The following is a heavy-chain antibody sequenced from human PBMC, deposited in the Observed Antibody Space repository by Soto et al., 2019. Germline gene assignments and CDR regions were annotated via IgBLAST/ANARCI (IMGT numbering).Heavy chain of an antibody. CDR3: ARGGSGFSKRIVGLISPGMYDFDI. CDR1: GGSINNYH. V-gene: IGHV4-59*01. Sequence: SETLSLTCIVSGGSINNYHWLWIRQPPGKGLEWIGYMYYSGNTKYNPSLKSRVTLSVDTSNNQFSLKLSSVTAADTAVYYCARGGSGFSKRIVGLISPGMYDFDIWGQGTMVTV. CDR2: MYYSGNT. J-gene: IGHJ3*02. D-gene: IGHD1-1*01.